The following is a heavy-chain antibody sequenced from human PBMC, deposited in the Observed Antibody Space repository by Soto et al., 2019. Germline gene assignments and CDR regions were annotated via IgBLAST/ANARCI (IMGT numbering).Heavy chain of an antibody. Sequence: EVQLLESGGGLVQPGGSLRLSCAASGFTFSSYAMSWVRQAPGKGLEWVSAISGSGGSTYYADSVKGRFTISRDNSKNALYLQMNSLTAEDTAVYYCAKTVAATYSSGWYKALGFVAYWGQGTLVTVSS. CDR3: AKTVAATYSSGWYKALGFVAY. V-gene: IGHV3-23*01. CDR1: GFTFSSYA. D-gene: IGHD6-13*01. CDR2: ISGSGGST. J-gene: IGHJ4*02.